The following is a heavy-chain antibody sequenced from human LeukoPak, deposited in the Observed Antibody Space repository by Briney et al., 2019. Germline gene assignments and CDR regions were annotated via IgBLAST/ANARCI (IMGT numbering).Heavy chain of an antibody. CDR1: GCSITNYY. J-gene: IGHJ6*03. CDR3: ARVAKHFRGPLSYYYVVV. Sequence: PSETLTLTCTASGCSITNYYMTWIRQPPGKGLEWVGHIYYTGSTNYNPSLKSRVSIIVDTSTKHFSLKLASVTAADTAEYYCARVAKHFRGPLSYYYVVVWGTGRTVTIAS. D-gene: IGHD3-10*01. V-gene: IGHV4-59*01. CDR2: IYYTGST.